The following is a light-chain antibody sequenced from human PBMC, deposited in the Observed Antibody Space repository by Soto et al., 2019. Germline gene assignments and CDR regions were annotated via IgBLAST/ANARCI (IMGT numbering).Light chain of an antibody. V-gene: IGKV1-5*01. CDR3: PPAYSLWT. CDR1: QNINNW. CDR2: DAS. J-gene: IGKJ1*01. Sequence: DIQLNQSTSSRSASVGDRGTIAGRASQNINNWLAWYQQKPGKAPNLLIYDASSLESGVPSRFSGSGSGTEFTLTISRLQPEDFATYYCPPAYSLWTFGPGTKVDVK.